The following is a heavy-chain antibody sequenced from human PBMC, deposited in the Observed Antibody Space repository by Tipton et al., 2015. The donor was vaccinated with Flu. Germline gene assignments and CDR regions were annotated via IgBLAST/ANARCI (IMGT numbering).Heavy chain of an antibody. D-gene: IGHD3-3*01. CDR3: SASAPTLFPLVS. Sequence: QVQLVQSGAEVKRPGASVKVSCKPSGYTFSDYYIDWARQAPGQGLEWMGWINPNSGGTNYAQKFQDWVTMTRDTSINTTYMEVGSLRSDETAVFNWSASAPTLFPLVSW. J-gene: IGHJ5*01. V-gene: IGHV1-2*04. CDR2: INPNSGGT. CDR1: GYTFSDYY.